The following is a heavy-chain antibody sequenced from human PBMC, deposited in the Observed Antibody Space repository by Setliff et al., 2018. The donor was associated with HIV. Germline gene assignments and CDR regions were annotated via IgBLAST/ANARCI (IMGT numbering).Heavy chain of an antibody. CDR2: ITPMFGTA. D-gene: IGHD3-16*01. J-gene: IGHJ6*03. CDR3: AASTEMVTFGYSYYYMDV. CDR1: GGTFSSFG. V-gene: IGHV1-69*13. Sequence: ASVKVSCKASGGTFSSFGISWVRQAPGQGLEWMGGITPMFGTAKYAKKFQGRVTITADESTSTVYMEMSSLRSEDMAVYYCAASTEMVTFGYSYYYMDVWAKGPRSPSP.